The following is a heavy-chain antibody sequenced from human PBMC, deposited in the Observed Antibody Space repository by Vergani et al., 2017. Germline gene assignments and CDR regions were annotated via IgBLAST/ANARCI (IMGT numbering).Heavy chain of an antibody. V-gene: IGHV3-11*06. CDR3: ARQPTGYSSGWYFNYYYYYMDV. D-gene: IGHD6-19*01. CDR2: ISSSSSYT. CDR1: GFTFSDYY. Sequence: QVQLVESGGGLVKPGGSLRLSCAASGFTFSDYYMSWIRQAPGKGLEWVSYISSSSSYTNYADSVKGRFTISRDNAKNSLYLQMNSLRAEDTAVYYCARQPTGYSSGWYFNYYYYYMDVWGKGTTVTVSS. J-gene: IGHJ6*03.